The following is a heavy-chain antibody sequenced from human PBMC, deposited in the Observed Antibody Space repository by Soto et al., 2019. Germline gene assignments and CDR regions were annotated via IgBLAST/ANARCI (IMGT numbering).Heavy chain of an antibody. D-gene: IGHD3-9*01. J-gene: IGHJ4*02. CDR3: VRLVGNSWLDH. CDR2: TYYRSQWHY. Sequence: SQTLSLTCAISGDSVSSNSSVWNWIRQSPSRGLEWLGRTYYRSQWHYEYAVFVQSRISIDPDTSKNHFSLQLNSVTPEDTAVYYCVRLVGNSWLDHWGQGTLVTVSP. V-gene: IGHV6-1*01. CDR1: GDSVSSNSSV.